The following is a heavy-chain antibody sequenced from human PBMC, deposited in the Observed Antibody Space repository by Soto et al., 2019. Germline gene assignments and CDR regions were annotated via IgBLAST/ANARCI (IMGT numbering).Heavy chain of an antibody. CDR1: GFTFSSYA. Sequence: EVQLLESGGGLVQPGGSLRLSCAASGFTFSSYAMSWVRQAPGKGLEWVSTISGSGGNTHNADSVKGRFTMSRDNTKQTLYLQMNSLRAEDTALYHCAKGVAMSGSYYFDYWGQGILVTVSS. CDR3: AKGVAMSGSYYFDY. V-gene: IGHV3-23*01. D-gene: IGHD6-19*01. J-gene: IGHJ4*02. CDR2: ISGSGGNT.